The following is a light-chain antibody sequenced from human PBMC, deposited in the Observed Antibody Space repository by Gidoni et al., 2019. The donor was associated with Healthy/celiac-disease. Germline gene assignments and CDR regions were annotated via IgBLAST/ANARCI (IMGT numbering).Light chain of an antibody. V-gene: IGKV1D-8*02. J-gene: IGKJ1*01. CDR1: QGISSY. Sequence: AIWMTQSPSLPSASTGDRVTISCRVSQGISSYLAWYQQKPGKAPKLLIYAASTLQSGVPSRFSGSGSGTDFTLTISSLQSEDFATYYCQQYYSFPRTFGQGTKVEIK. CDR2: AAS. CDR3: QQYYSFPRT.